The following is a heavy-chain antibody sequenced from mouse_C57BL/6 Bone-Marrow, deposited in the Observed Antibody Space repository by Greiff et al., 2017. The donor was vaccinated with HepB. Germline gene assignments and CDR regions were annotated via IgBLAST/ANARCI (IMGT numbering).Heavy chain of an antibody. D-gene: IGHD1-1*01. CDR2: IYPRSGNT. Sequence: QVQLQQSGAELARPGASVKLSCKASGYTFTSYGISWVKQRTGQGLEWIGEIYPRSGNTYYNEKFKGKATLTADKSSSTAYMELRILKSEDSAVYFCALSSSYAMDYWGQGTSVTVSA. V-gene: IGHV1-81*01. J-gene: IGHJ4*01. CDR1: GYTFTSYG. CDR3: ALSSSYAMDY.